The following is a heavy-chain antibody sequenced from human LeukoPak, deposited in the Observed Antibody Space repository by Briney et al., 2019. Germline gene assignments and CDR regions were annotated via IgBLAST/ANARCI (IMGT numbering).Heavy chain of an antibody. D-gene: IGHD3-16*02. CDR2: IYYSGST. J-gene: IGHJ3*02. CDR1: GGSISSGGYS. V-gene: IGHV4-31*03. CDR3: ARAGDYVWGSYRQGAFDI. Sequence: PSQTLSLTCTVSGGSISSGGYSWSWIRQHPGKGLEWIGYIYYSGSTYYNPSLKSRVTISVDTSKNQFSPKLSSVTAADTAVYYCARAGDYVWGSYRQGAFDIWGQGTMVTVSS.